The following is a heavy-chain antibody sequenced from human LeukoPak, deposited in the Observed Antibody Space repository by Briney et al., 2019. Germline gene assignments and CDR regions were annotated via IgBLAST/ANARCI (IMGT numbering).Heavy chain of an antibody. V-gene: IGHV3-11*06. D-gene: IGHD3-22*01. CDR3: AKKGHDSSGVDC. J-gene: IGHJ4*02. CDR2: ISSSSSYT. Sequence: GGSLRLSCAASGFTFSDYYMSWIRQAPGKGLEWVSYISSSSSYTNYADSVKGRFTISRDNAKNSLYLQMNSLRAEDTAVYYCAKKGHDSSGVDCWGQGTLVTVSS. CDR1: GFTFSDYY.